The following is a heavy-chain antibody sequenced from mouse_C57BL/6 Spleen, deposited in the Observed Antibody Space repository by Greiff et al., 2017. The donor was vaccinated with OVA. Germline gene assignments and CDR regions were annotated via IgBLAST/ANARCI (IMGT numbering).Heavy chain of an antibody. CDR1: GYAFSSYW. V-gene: IGHV1-80*01. D-gene: IGHD2-4*01. CDR2: IYPGDGDT. Sequence: VKLVESGAELVKPGASVKISCKASGYAFSSYWMNWVKQRPGKGLEWIGQIYPGDGDTNYNGKFKGKATLTADKSSSTAYMQRSSLTSEDSAVYFCASRIYYDYDGFDYWGQGTTLTVSS. J-gene: IGHJ2*01. CDR3: ASRIYYDYDGFDY.